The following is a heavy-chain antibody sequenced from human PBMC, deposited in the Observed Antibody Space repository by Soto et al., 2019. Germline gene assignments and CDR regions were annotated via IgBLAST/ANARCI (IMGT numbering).Heavy chain of an antibody. CDR1: GESFSGYY. CDR2: INHSGST. Sequence: SETLSLTCDVYGESFSGYYWSWIRQPPGTGPEWIGEINHSGSTNYNPSLKSRVTISVDTSKNQFSLKLSSVTAADTAVYYCARGNKVLRFSYYYYYGMDVWAQGTTVTVSS. CDR3: ARGNKVLRFSYYYYYGMDV. D-gene: IGHD3-3*01. J-gene: IGHJ6*02. V-gene: IGHV4-34*01.